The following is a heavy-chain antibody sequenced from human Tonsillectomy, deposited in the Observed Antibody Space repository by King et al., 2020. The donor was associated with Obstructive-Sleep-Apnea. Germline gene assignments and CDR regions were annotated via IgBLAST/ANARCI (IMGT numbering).Heavy chain of an antibody. J-gene: IGHJ4*02. V-gene: IGHV4-30-4*01. D-gene: IGHD3-22*01. CDR3: ARAVKTYYYDSSGLDY. CDR1: GGSISSGDYY. Sequence: VQLQESGPGLVKPSQTLFLICTVSGGSISSGDYYWSWIRQPPGKGLEWIGYIYYSGSTYYNPSLKSRVTISVDTSKNQFSLKLSSVTAADTAVYYCARAVKTYYYDSSGLDYWGQGTLVTVSS. CDR2: IYYSGST.